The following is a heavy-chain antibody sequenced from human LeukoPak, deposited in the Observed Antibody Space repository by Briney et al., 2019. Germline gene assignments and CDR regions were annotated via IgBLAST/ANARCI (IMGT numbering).Heavy chain of an antibody. D-gene: IGHD2-15*01. Sequence: GGSLRLSCAASGLAFSAYKMHWVRQAPRKGLVWVSRISTDGYTTDYTDFVQGRFTASRDNTKNTWSLEMNSLRAEDTAVYYCVVGGSPGYWGQGTLVTVSS. CDR3: VVGGSPGY. J-gene: IGHJ4*02. V-gene: IGHV3-74*01. CDR1: GLAFSAYK. CDR2: ISTDGYTT.